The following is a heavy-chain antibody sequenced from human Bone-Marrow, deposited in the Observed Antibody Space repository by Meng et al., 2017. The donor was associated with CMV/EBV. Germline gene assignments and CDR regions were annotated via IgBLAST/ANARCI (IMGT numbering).Heavy chain of an antibody. CDR3: ARRRYDYGDSRWFDP. CDR2: ISSSSSYI. Sequence: GESLKISCAASGFTFSSYSMNWVRQAPGKGLEWVSSISSSSSYIYYADSVKGRFTISRDNAKNSLYLQMNSLRAEDTAVYYCARRRYDYGDSRWFDPWGQGTLVTVSS. D-gene: IGHD4-17*01. CDR1: GFTFSSYS. J-gene: IGHJ5*02. V-gene: IGHV3-21*01.